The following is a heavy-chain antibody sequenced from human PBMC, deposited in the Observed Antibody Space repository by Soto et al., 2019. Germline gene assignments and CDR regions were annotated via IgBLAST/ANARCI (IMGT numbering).Heavy chain of an antibody. V-gene: IGHV4-31*03. J-gene: IGHJ4*02. CDR3: ASGTFNDISFDS. D-gene: IGHD2-21*01. Sequence: QVQLQESGPGLVKPSQTLTLTCSVSGGSIDTGGFYWRWARQLPGKGLQWIGYIYYTGAAYYNPALNSRVVISLDTSATQFSLSLTSLTAADTAVYYCASGTFNDISFDSWGQGRLVTVSS. CDR1: GGSIDTGGFY. CDR2: IYYTGAA.